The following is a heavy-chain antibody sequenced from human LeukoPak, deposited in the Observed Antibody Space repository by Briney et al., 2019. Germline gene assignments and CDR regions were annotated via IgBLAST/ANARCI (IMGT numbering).Heavy chain of an antibody. V-gene: IGHV1-2*02. D-gene: IGHD3-10*01. J-gene: IGHJ4*02. CDR3: AATLWFGDRGDY. CDR2: INPNSGGT. CDR1: GYTFTGYY. Sequence: ASVRVSCKASGYTFTGYYMHGVRQPPRQGLEGMGWINPNSGGTNYAQKFQGRVTMTRDTSISTAYMELSRLRSDDTAVYYCAATLWFGDRGDYWGQGTLVTVSS.